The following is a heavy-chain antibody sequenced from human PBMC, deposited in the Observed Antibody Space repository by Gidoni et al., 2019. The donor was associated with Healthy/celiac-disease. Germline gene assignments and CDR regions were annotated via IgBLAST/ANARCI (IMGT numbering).Heavy chain of an antibody. V-gene: IGHV3-23*01. CDR3: AKYRTLWGIFDY. CDR1: GLTFSSYA. D-gene: IGHD3-16*01. J-gene: IGHJ4*02. CDR2: ISGSGGST. Sequence: EVQLLESGGGLVQPGGSLRLSCAASGLTFSSYAMSWVRQAPGKGLEWVSAISGSGGSTYYADSVKGRFTISRDNSKNTLYLQMNSLRAEDTAVYYCAKYRTLWGIFDYWGQGTLVTVSS.